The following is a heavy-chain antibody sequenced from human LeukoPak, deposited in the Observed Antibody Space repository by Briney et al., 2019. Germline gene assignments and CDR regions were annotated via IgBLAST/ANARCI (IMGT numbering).Heavy chain of an antibody. CDR1: GFTFSSYA. D-gene: IGHD3-22*01. Sequence: GGSLRLSCAASGFTFSSYAMSWVRQAPGKGLEWVSPISGSGGSTYYADSVKGRFTISRDNSKNTLYLQMNSLRAEDTAVYYCAKSSYYYDSSGYLGYWGQGTLVTVSS. CDR2: ISGSGGST. J-gene: IGHJ4*02. V-gene: IGHV3-23*01. CDR3: AKSSYYYDSSGYLGY.